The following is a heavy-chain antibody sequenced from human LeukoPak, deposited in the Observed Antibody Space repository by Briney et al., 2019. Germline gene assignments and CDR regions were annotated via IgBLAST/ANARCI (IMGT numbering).Heavy chain of an antibody. V-gene: IGHV3-21*01. Sequence: PGGSLRLSCAASGFTFSSYSVNWVRQAPGKGLEWVSSISSSSYIYYADSVKGRFTISRDNAKNSLYLQMNSLRAEDTAVYYCARVWGLERSTKYSSSWYNWFDPWGQGTLVTVSS. CDR1: GFTFSSYS. J-gene: IGHJ5*02. CDR2: ISSSSYI. D-gene: IGHD6-13*01. CDR3: ARVWGLERSTKYSSSWYNWFDP.